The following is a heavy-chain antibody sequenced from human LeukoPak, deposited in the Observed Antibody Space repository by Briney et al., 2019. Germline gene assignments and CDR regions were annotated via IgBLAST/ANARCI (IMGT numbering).Heavy chain of an antibody. CDR1: GYTFTGYY. CDR2: INPNSGGT. D-gene: IGHD3-10*01. CDR3: ARDREVLLWFGEFDWFDP. J-gene: IGHJ5*02. V-gene: IGHV1-2*02. Sequence: ASVKVSCEASGYTFTGYYMHWVRQAPGQGLEWMGWINPNSGGTNYAQKFQGRVTMTRDTSISTAYMELSRLRSDDTAVYYCARDREVLLWFGEFDWFDPWGQGTLVTVSS.